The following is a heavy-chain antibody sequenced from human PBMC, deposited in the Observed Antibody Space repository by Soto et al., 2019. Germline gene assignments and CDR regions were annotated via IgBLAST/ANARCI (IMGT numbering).Heavy chain of an antibody. CDR3: AKDKMLLRIQLWSFDY. V-gene: IGHV3-30*18. Sequence: GGSLRLSCAASGFTFSSYGMHWVRQAPGKGLEWVAVISYDGSNKYYADSVRGRFTISRDNSKNTLYLQMNSLRAEDTAVYYCAKDKMLLRIQLWSFDYWGQGTLVTVSS. J-gene: IGHJ4*02. CDR1: GFTFSSYG. CDR2: ISYDGSNK. D-gene: IGHD5-18*01.